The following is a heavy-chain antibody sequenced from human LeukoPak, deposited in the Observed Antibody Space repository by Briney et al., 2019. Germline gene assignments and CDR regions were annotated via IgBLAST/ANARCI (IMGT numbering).Heavy chain of an antibody. J-gene: IGHJ4*02. Sequence: SETPSLTCTVSGGSISTYYWSWIRQPAGKGLEWIGLIYTSGSTNYNPSLKSRITMSLDTSKNQFSLKLSSVTAADTAVYYCARSEIGTYYFDYWGQGTLVTVSS. CDR3: ARSEIGTYYFDY. V-gene: IGHV4-4*07. CDR1: GGSISTYY. D-gene: IGHD1-7*01. CDR2: IYTSGST.